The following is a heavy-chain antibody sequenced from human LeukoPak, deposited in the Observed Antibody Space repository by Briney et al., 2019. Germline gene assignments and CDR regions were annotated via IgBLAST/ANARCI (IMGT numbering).Heavy chain of an antibody. CDR1: GFTFSDYY. J-gene: IGHJ5*02. CDR3: ATTGLLGDIP. V-gene: IGHV3-11*01. D-gene: IGHD2-21*01. CDR2: ISKNGKTI. Sequence: PRGSLRLSCAASGFTFSDYYMSWIRQAPGKGLEWLSYISKNGKTIYYADSVKGRFTISRDNAKKSVYLQMNSLRAEDTAVYYCATTGLLGDIPWGQGTLVTVSS.